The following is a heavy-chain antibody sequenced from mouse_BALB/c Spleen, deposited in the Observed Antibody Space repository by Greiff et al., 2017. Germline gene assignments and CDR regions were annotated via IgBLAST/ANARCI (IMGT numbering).Heavy chain of an antibody. CDR2: ISSGSSTI. D-gene: IGHD2-1*01. CDR3: ARGNYDY. Sequence: EVQVVESGGGLVQPGGSRKLSCAASGFTFSSFGMHWVRQAPEKGLEWVTYISSGSSTIYYADTVKGRFTISRDNPKNTLFLQMTSLRSEDTAMYYCARGNYDYWGQGTTLTVSS. V-gene: IGHV5-17*02. CDR1: GFTFSSFG. J-gene: IGHJ2*01.